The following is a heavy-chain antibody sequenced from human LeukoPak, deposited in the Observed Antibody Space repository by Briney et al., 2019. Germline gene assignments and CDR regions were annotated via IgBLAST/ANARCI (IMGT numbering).Heavy chain of an antibody. CDR2: INPNSGGT. J-gene: IGHJ1*01. CDR1: GYTFTGYY. Sequence: ASVKVSCKASGYTFTGYYMHWVRQAPGQGLEWMGWINPNSGGTNYAQKFQGRVTMTRDTSISTAYMELSRLRSDDTAVYYCARDLPVVPAAITLDEYFQHWGQGTLVTVSS. D-gene: IGHD2-2*01. V-gene: IGHV1-2*02. CDR3: ARDLPVVPAAITLDEYFQH.